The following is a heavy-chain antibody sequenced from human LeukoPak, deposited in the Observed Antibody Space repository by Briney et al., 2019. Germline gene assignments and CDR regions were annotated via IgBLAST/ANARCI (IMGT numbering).Heavy chain of an antibody. J-gene: IGHJ4*02. CDR2: FDPEDGET. Sequence: ASVKVSCKVSGYTLTELSMHWVRQAPGKGLEWMGGFDPEDGETIYAQKFQGRVTMTGDTSPDTAYMELSSLRSEDTAVYYCATGYSGSYYSDYWGQGTLVTVSS. CDR1: GYTLTELS. CDR3: ATGYSGSYYSDY. D-gene: IGHD1-26*01. V-gene: IGHV1-24*01.